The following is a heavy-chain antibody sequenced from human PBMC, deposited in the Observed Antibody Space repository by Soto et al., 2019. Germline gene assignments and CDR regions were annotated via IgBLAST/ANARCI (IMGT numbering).Heavy chain of an antibody. D-gene: IGHD3-16*02. CDR1: GFTFSSYW. CDR3: ARNYDYIWGSYPQGAFDI. V-gene: IGHV3-7*01. J-gene: IGHJ3*02. Sequence: GGSLRLSCAASGFTFSSYWMSWVRQAPGKGLEWVANIKQDGSEKYDVDSVKGRFTISRDNAKNSLYLQMNSLRAEDTAVYYCARNYDYIWGSYPQGAFDIWGQGTMVTVSS. CDR2: IKQDGSEK.